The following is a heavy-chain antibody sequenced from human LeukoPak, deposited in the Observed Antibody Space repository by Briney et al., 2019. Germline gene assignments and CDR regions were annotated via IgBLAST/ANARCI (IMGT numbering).Heavy chain of an antibody. Sequence: SETLSLTCSVSGDSVTSTYWSWIRQPPGKGLEWIAYGYHSESSNYNPSFRSRVTIPVDTSRNQFSLRLTSVTAADTAVYYCARESAGSLHDSTAAFHYWGQGILVIVSS. D-gene: IGHD2-8*02. J-gene: IGHJ4*02. CDR1: GDSVTSTY. CDR3: ARESAGSLHDSTAAFHY. CDR2: GYHSESS. V-gene: IGHV4-59*02.